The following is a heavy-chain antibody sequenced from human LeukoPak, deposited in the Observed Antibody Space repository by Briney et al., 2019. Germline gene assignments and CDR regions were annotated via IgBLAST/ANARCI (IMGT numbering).Heavy chain of an antibody. CDR2: INSDGSSI. D-gene: IGHD6-13*01. V-gene: IGHV3-74*01. CDR1: RFTFSNYW. J-gene: IGHJ4*02. Sequence: PGGSLRLSCAASRFTFSNYWMHWVRQAPGKGLVWVSRINSDGSSISYADSVKGRFTISRDSAKNTLYLQMNSLRAEDTSVYYCARRAAALGAFDYWGQGTLVTVSS. CDR3: ARRAAALGAFDY.